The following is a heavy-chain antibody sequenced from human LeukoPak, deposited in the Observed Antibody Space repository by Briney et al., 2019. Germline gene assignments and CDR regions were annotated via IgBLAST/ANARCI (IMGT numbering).Heavy chain of an antibody. V-gene: IGHV4-31*03. CDR1: GGSISSGGYY. Sequence: PSETLSLTCTVSGGSISSGGYYWSWIRQHPGKGLEWIGYIYYSGSTYYNPSLKSRVTISVDTSKNQFSLKLSSVPAADTAVYYCARAYPGYCSSTSCPAGWFDPWGQGNLVTVSS. D-gene: IGHD2-2*01. CDR2: IYYSGST. J-gene: IGHJ5*02. CDR3: ARAYPGYCSSTSCPAGWFDP.